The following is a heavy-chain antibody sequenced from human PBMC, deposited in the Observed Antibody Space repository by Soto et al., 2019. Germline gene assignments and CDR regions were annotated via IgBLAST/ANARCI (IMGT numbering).Heavy chain of an antibody. Sequence: EVQLMESGGGLVQPGGSLRLSCEASGFSITNPWMPWVRQAPGKGLEWVGRVKSKADGGTADYAAPVKGRFTVSRDDSKNTQYLQMNSLKMEDTAVYYCNSYPDFWGGHTPLWGQGTLVTVSS. CDR3: NSYPDFWGGHTPL. CDR1: GFSITNPW. J-gene: IGHJ4*02. V-gene: IGHV3-15*07. CDR2: VKSKADGGTA. D-gene: IGHD3-3*01.